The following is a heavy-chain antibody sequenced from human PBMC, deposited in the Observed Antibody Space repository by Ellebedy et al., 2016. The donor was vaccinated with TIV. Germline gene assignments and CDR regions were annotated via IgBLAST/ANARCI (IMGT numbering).Heavy chain of an antibody. D-gene: IGHD3-22*01. V-gene: IGHV1-69*13. CDR2: IIPIFGTA. CDR3: ARVYYDSRYYYYGMDV. Sequence: SVKVSXXASGGTFSSYAISWVRQAPGQGLEWMGGIIPIFGTANYAQKFQGRVTITADESTSTAYMELSSLRSEDTAVYYCARVYYDSRYYYYGMDVWGQGTMVTVSS. J-gene: IGHJ6*02. CDR1: GGTFSSYA.